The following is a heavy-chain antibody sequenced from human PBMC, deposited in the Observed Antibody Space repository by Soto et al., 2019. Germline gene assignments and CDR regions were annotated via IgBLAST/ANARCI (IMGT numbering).Heavy chain of an antibody. D-gene: IGHD3-9*01. J-gene: IGHJ4*02. CDR3: ATSFRYFDN. CDR1: GFTPTTTP. V-gene: IGHV3-23*01. Sequence: PAVSLRLSCAGSGFTPTTTPLSWVRQPPGKGLEWVTTISGAASRTYYVDSVKGRYFISRDNSKNTLTLQMNNLTLDDTALYYCATSFRYFDNWGQGTRVTVSS. CDR2: ISGAASRT.